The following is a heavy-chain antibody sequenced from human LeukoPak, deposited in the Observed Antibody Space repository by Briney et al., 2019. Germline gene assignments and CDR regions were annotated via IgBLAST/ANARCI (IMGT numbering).Heavy chain of an antibody. CDR1: GFSFSNYW. V-gene: IGHV3-7*01. Sequence: GGSLRVSCAASGFSFSNYWMGWVRQAPGKGLACVANIKTDGSETYYVDSVKGRFTISRDNAKNSLFLQMNSLRAEDTAIYYCVSAIRGSPIDYWGQGTLVSVPS. J-gene: IGHJ4*02. CDR3: VSAIRGSPIDY. D-gene: IGHD3-10*01. CDR2: IKTDGSET.